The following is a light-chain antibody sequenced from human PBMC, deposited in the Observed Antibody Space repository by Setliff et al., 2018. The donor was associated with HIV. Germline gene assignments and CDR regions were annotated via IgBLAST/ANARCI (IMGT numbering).Light chain of an antibody. CDR1: SSNIGAGYL. CDR3: QSYDTGLSGSRV. Sequence: SVLTQPPSVSGAPGQRVTISCTGSSSNIGAGYLVHWYQQLPGSAPKLIIYSNTNRPSGVPDRFSGSKSGTSASLAITGLQAEDEADYYCQSYDTGLSGSRVFGTGTKVTVL. J-gene: IGLJ1*01. CDR2: SNT. V-gene: IGLV1-40*01.